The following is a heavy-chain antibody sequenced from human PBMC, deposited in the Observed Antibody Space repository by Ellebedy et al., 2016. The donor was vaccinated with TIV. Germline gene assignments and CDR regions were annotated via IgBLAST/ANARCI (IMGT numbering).Heavy chain of an antibody. CDR2: IHPGDSDT. J-gene: IGHJ3*02. V-gene: IGHV5-51*01. Sequence: GESLKISCKGSGYSFTSYWIGWVRQMPGKGLEWMGIIHPGDSDTRYSPSFQGQVTISADKSISTAYLQWSSLKASEPAMYYCARQSQGLGQGPFDIWGQGTMVTVSS. CDR3: ARQSQGLGQGPFDI. D-gene: IGHD7-27*01. CDR1: GYSFTSYW.